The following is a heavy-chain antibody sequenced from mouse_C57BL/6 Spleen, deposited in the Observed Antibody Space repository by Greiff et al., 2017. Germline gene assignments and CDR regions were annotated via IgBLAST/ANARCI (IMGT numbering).Heavy chain of an antibody. CDR2: IYHGSGCT. J-gene: IGHJ2*01. D-gene: IGHD1-1*01. CDR3: ARVTTVVHYFDY. CDR1: GYTFSSYW. V-gene: IGHV1-55*01. Sequence: VQLQQSGAELVKPGVSVKMSCKASGYTFSSYWITWVKQMPGQGLEWIGDIYHGSGCTNYNEKFKCKATLTVDTSSSTAYMQLSSLTSEDSAVYYCARVTTVVHYFDYWGQGTTLTVSS.